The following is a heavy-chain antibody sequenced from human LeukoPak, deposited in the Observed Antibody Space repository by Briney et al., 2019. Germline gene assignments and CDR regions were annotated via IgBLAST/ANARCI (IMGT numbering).Heavy chain of an antibody. D-gene: IGHD1-14*01. V-gene: IGHV4-34*01. CDR1: GGSFSGYY. CDR3: ARTRTYYYYYMDV. Sequence: SETLSPTCAVYGGSFSGYYWSWIRQPPGKGLEWIGEVNHSGSTNYNPSLKSRVTISVDTSKNQFSLKLSSVTAADTAVYYCARTRTYYYYYMDVWGKGTTVTISS. J-gene: IGHJ6*03. CDR2: VNHSGST.